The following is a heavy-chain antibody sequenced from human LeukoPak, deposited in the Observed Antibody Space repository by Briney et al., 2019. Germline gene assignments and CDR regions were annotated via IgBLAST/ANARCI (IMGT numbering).Heavy chain of an antibody. CDR1: GFTFSVHA. D-gene: IGHD3-3*01. J-gene: IGHJ4*02. Sequence: PGGSLRLSCATSGFTFSVHAMHWVRQAPGKGLDWVTFIQSDGTNKYYADSVKGRFTISRDNSKNTLYLQMNSLRADDTAIYYCAKGTVRFLEWSQRGYFDYWGQGILVTVSS. V-gene: IGHV3-30*02. CDR3: AKGTVRFLEWSQRGYFDY. CDR2: IQSDGTNK.